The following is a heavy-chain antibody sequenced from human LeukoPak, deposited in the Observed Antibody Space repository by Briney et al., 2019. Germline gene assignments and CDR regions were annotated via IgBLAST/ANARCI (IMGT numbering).Heavy chain of an antibody. CDR1: GDSISSYY. J-gene: IGHJ3*01. CDR3: ARGVISTDAFDV. V-gene: IGHV4-59*01. CDR2: IYYSGST. D-gene: IGHD3-3*02. Sequence: PSETLSLTCTVSGDSISSYYWSRIRQPPGKGLEWIGYIYYSGSTIYNPSLKSRVTMSLDTSKNQFSLKLRPVTAADTAVYYCARGVISTDAFDVWGQGTMVTVSS.